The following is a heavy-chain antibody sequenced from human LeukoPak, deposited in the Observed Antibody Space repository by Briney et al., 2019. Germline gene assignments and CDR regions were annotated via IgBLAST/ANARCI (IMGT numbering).Heavy chain of an antibody. V-gene: IGHV3-11*06. CDR1: GFTFSDYY. Sequence: GESLRLSCAASGFTFSDYYMSWIRQAPGKGLEWVSDIISRSRYANYADSVKGRFTISRDNAKNTLYLQMNSLRAEDTAVYYCTREPSGTYRYFDLWGRGTLVTVSS. J-gene: IGHJ2*01. CDR3: TREPSGTYRYFDL. CDR2: IISRSRYA. D-gene: IGHD1-26*01.